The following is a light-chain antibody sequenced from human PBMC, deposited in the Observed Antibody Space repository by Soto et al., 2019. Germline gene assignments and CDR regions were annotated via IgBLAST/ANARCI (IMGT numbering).Light chain of an antibody. CDR1: QSVSSSY. J-gene: IGKJ3*01. CDR2: GAS. CDR3: KQYGSSLFT. V-gene: IGKV3-20*01. Sequence: EIVLTQSPGTLSLSPGERATLSCRASQSVSSSYLAWYQQKPGQAPRLLIYGASSRATGIPDRFSGSGSGTAFTLTISRLEPEDFAVYSWKQYGSSLFTFGPGTKVDIK.